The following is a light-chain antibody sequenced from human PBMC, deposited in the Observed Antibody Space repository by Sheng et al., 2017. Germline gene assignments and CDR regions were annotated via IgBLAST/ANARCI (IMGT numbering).Light chain of an antibody. Sequence: QSALTQPASVSGSPGQSITISCTGISTDVGYDYVSWYQQHPGKVPKLIIYEGSKRPSGVSNRFSGSKSGNTASLTISGLRAEDEADYYCCSYIGVSLGFFGGGTKLTVL. CDR1: STDVGYDY. J-gene: IGLJ2*01. CDR3: CSYIGVSLGF. CDR2: EGS. V-gene: IGLV2-14*01.